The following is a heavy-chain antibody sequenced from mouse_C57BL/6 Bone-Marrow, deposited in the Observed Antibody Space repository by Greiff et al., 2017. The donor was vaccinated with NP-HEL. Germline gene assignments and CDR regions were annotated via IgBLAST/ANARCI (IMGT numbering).Heavy chain of an antibody. CDR1: GYTFTTYP. J-gene: IGHJ4*01. Sequence: QVQLKESGAELVKPGASVKMSCKASGYTFTTYPIEWMKQSHGKCLEWIGNLHPYNDDTKYNEKFKGKATLTVEKSSSTVYLDLSRLTSDDSAVYYCARRSNFDYAMDYWGQGTSVTVSS. CDR2: LHPYNDDT. CDR3: ARRSNFDYAMDY. V-gene: IGHV1-47*01. D-gene: IGHD1-1*01.